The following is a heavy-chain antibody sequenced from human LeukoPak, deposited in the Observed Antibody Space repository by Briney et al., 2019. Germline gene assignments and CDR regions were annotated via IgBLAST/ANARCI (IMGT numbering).Heavy chain of an antibody. Sequence: GGSLRLSCAASGFTFSSYGMHLVRQAPGKGLEWVAVIWYDGSNKYYADSVKGRFTISRDNSKNTLYLQMNSLRAEDTAVYYCASTSSSWCFDYWGQGTLVTVSS. CDR2: IWYDGSNK. J-gene: IGHJ4*02. CDR3: ASTSSSWCFDY. CDR1: GFTFSSYG. V-gene: IGHV3-33*01. D-gene: IGHD6-13*01.